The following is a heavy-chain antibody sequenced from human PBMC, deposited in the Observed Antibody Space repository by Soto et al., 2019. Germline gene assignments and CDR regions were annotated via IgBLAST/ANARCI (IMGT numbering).Heavy chain of an antibody. CDR2: ISAYNGIT. CDR1: GYTFTTYG. CDR3: ARDHVAVRPGWFDP. V-gene: IGHV1-18*04. D-gene: IGHD6-6*01. J-gene: IGHJ5*02. Sequence: QVLLVQSGAEVKKPGASVTVSCKASGYTFTTYGINWVRQAPGQGLEWVGWISAYNGITRYAEKLQGRVTMTTDTSTNTAYMDLRSLTSDDTAVYYCARDHVAVRPGWFDPWGQGAPVTVSS.